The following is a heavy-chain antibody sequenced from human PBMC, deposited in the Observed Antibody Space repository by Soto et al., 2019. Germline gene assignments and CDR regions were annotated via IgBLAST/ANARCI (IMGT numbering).Heavy chain of an antibody. J-gene: IGHJ5*02. CDR2: ISSSSSYI. Sequence: AGGSLRLSCAASGFTFSSYSMNWVRQAPGKGLEWVSSISSSSSYIYYADSVKGRFTISRDNAKNSLYLQMNSLRAEDTAVYYCAKDLRITFGGVISWGQGTLVTVSS. V-gene: IGHV3-21*01. CDR1: GFTFSSYS. D-gene: IGHD3-16*02. CDR3: AKDLRITFGGVIS.